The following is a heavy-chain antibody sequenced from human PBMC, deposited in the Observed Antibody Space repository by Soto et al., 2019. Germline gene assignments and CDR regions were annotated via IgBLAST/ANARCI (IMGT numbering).Heavy chain of an antibody. CDR2: IKQDGSEK. D-gene: IGHD3-3*01. CDR3: ARDKADFWSGYSNTSSYYGMDA. CDR1: GFTFSSYW. V-gene: IGHV3-7*03. Sequence: PGGSLRLSCAASGFTFSSYWMSWVRQAPGKGLEWLANIKQDGSEKYYVDSVKGRFTISRDNAKDSLYLQMNSLRAEDTAVYYCARDKADFWSGYSNTSSYYGMDAWGQGTTVTVSS. J-gene: IGHJ6*02.